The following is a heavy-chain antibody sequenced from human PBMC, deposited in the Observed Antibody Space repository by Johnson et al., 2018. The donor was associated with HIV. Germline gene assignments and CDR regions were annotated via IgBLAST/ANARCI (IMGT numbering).Heavy chain of an antibody. D-gene: IGHD3-22*01. V-gene: IGHV3-30-3*01. CDR1: GFTFSSYA. CDR3: ARDRRNDSDRSGYPDDDAFDI. J-gene: IGHJ3*02. CDR2: ISYDGSNK. Sequence: QVQLVESGGGVVQPGRSLRLSCAASGFTFSSYAMHWVRQAPGKGLEWVAVISYDGSNKYYADSVKGRFTISRDNAKNSLYLQMNSLRAEDTALYYCARDRRNDSDRSGYPDDDAFDIWGQGTMFTVSS.